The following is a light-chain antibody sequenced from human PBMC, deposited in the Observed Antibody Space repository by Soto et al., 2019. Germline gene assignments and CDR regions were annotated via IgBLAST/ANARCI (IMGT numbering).Light chain of an antibody. Sequence: QPVLTQPPSVSEAPRQRVTISCSGSSSNIGNNAVSWYQQLPGKAPKLLIYYDDLLPSRVSDRISGSKSGTSASLAIRGLRSEDEGDYYCAAWDDSLSGPVFGGGTKLTVL. CDR1: SSNIGNNA. CDR3: AAWDDSLSGPV. CDR2: YDD. J-gene: IGLJ3*02. V-gene: IGLV1-36*01.